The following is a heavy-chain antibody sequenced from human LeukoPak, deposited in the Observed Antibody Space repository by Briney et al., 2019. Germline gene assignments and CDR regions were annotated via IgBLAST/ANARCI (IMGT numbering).Heavy chain of an antibody. J-gene: IGHJ6*03. CDR1: GYSFTSYH. CDR2: INPSGGTT. CDR3: ARWGVAAGYYYYYMDV. D-gene: IGHD2-15*01. V-gene: IGHV1-46*01. Sequence: ASVKVSCKASGYSFTSYHMQWVRQAPGQGLEWMGLINPSGGTTSYAQKFQGRLTVTRDTSTSTVYMELSRLRSDDTAVYYCARWGVAAGYYYYYMDVWGKGTTVTVSS.